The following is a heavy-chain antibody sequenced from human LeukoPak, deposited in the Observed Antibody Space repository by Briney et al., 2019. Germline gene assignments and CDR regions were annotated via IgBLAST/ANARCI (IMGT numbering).Heavy chain of an antibody. CDR3: AKEGIAARLPLLV. CDR1: GFTFSSYG. CDR2: ISGSGGST. J-gene: IGHJ4*02. D-gene: IGHD6-6*01. Sequence: GGSLRLSCAASGFTFSSYGMHWVRQAPGKGLEWVSAISGSGGSTYYADSVKGRFTISRDNSKNTLYLQMNSLRAEDTAVYYCAKEGIAARLPLLVWGQGTLVTVSS. V-gene: IGHV3-23*01.